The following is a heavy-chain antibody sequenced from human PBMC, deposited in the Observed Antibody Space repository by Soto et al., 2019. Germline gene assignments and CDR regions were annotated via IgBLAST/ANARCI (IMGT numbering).Heavy chain of an antibody. J-gene: IGHJ6*02. CDR3: AKDYGDYNFNYGMDV. V-gene: IGHV3-30*18. Sequence: GGSLRLSWAASGFRFSAYAMHWVRQAPGTGLEWVAVISYARSNRFYANSVKGRFTVSRDNSKNMVYLQMNSLRSEDTAVFYCAKDYGDYNFNYGMDVWGQGTTVTVAS. CDR2: ISYARSNR. D-gene: IGHD4-17*01. CDR1: GFRFSAYA.